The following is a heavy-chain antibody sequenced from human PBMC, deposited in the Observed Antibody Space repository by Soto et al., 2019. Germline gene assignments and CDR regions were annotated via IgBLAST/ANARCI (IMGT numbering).Heavy chain of an antibody. Sequence: ASVKVSCKASGYTFTSYGISWVRQAPGQGLEWMGWISAYNGNTNYAQKLQGRVTMTTDTSTSTAYMELRSLRSDDTAVYYCARDSAAVVPRHAFDIWGQGTMVTVSS. CDR2: ISAYNGNT. D-gene: IGHD6-25*01. J-gene: IGHJ3*02. V-gene: IGHV1-18*01. CDR3: ARDSAAVVPRHAFDI. CDR1: GYTFTSYG.